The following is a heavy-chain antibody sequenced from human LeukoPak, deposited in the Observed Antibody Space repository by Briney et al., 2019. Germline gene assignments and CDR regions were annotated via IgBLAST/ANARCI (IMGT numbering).Heavy chain of an antibody. CDR1: ADSITIGGFS. CDR2: VYYSGTT. D-gene: IGHD1-26*01. Sequence: SETLSLTCTFSADSITIGGFSRAWIRQSPGKGLEWIGNVYYSGTTQYNPSLKGRVTISMDMSKNQFSLNLNSVSVTDPGIYYCVTPDKTAWVAPCGQGTVVTVSS. J-gene: IGHJ5*02. CDR3: VTPDKTAWVAP. V-gene: IGHV4-39*01.